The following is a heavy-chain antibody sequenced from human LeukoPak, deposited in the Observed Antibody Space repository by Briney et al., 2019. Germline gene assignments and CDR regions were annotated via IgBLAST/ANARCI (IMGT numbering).Heavy chain of an antibody. V-gene: IGHV3-23*01. D-gene: IGHD2-15*01. CDR3: AGYYCSSGTCRKYLDY. CDR2: ISAAGGIT. CDR1: GFTFSSYA. Sequence: HSGGSLRLSCAASGFTFSSYAMSGVRQAPGKGLEWVSTISAAGGITYYADSVKGRFTISRDNSKNTLFLQMSSLRAEDTAVYYCAGYYCSSGTCRKYLDYWGQGTLVTVSS. J-gene: IGHJ4*02.